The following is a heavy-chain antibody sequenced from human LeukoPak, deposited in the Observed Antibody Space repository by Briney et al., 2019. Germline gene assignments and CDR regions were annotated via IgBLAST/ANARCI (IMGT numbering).Heavy chain of an antibody. Sequence: PGGSLRLSCAASGFTFSSCSMNWVRQAPGKGLEWVSSISSSSSYIYYADSVKGRFTISRDNAKNSLYLQMNSLRAEDTAVYYCARARMGSGPDAFDIWGQGTMVTVSS. D-gene: IGHD2-15*01. J-gene: IGHJ3*02. CDR1: GFTFSSCS. V-gene: IGHV3-21*01. CDR3: ARARMGSGPDAFDI. CDR2: ISSSSSYI.